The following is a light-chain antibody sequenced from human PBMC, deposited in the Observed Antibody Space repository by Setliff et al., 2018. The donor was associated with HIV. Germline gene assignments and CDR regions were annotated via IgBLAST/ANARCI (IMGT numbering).Light chain of an antibody. J-gene: IGLJ2*01. Sequence: QSALTQPASVSGSPGQSITISCTGSSSAIGDYESVSWYQQHPGEVPTLMIYDVTKRPSGVSNRFSHSKSGNTASLTIPGLQAEDEAHYCCSYAGGDTWIFGGGTKVTVL. CDR3: CSYAGGDTWI. V-gene: IGLV2-23*02. CDR2: DVT. CDR1: SSAIGDYES.